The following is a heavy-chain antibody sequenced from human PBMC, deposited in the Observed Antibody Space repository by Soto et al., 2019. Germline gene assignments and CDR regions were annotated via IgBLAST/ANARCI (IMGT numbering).Heavy chain of an antibody. CDR3: ARGYCSSTSCSYGHFDY. V-gene: IGHV4-4*07. CDR1: GGSIISYY. Sequence: SETLSLTCTVSGGSIISYYWILIRHPSGKGLEWIGRIYTSGSTNYNPSLKSRVTMSVDTSKNQFSLKLSSVTAADTAVYYCARGYCSSTSCSYGHFDYWGQGTLVTVSS. J-gene: IGHJ4*02. CDR2: IYTSGST. D-gene: IGHD2-2*01.